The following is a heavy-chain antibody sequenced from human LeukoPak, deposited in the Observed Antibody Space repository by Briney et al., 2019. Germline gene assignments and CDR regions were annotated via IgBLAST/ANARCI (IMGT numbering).Heavy chain of an antibody. Sequence: SETLSLTCTVSGGSISSYYWSWIRQPPGKGLGWIGYIYYSGSTNYNPSLKSRVTISVDTSKNQYSLKLSSVTAADTAVYYCARELVNYYDSSGYYYFDYWGQGTLVTVSS. J-gene: IGHJ4*02. CDR3: ARELVNYYDSSGYYYFDY. V-gene: IGHV4-59*01. D-gene: IGHD3-22*01. CDR1: GGSISSYY. CDR2: IYYSGST.